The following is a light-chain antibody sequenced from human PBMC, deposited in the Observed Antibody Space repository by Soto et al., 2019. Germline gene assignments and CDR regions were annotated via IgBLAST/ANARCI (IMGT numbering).Light chain of an antibody. V-gene: IGKV1-5*03. Sequence: DIQMTQSPSTLSGSVGDRVTITCRASQTISSWLAWYQQKPGKAPKLLIYKASTLKSGVPSRFNGSGSGTEFTLTISSLQPDDFATYYCQHYNSYPEAFGQGTKVDIK. CDR3: QHYNSYPEA. CDR2: KAS. CDR1: QTISSW. J-gene: IGKJ1*01.